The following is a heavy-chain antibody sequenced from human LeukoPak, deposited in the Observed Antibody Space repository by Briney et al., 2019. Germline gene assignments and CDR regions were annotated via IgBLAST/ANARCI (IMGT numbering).Heavy chain of an antibody. J-gene: IGHJ4*02. CDR1: GFTFSSYA. D-gene: IGHD6-19*01. CDR2: ISGSGGGT. Sequence: GGSLRLSCAASGFTFSSYAMSWVRQAPGKGLEWVSAISGSGGGTYYADSVKGRFTISRDNSKNTLFLQMDSLRAEDTAVYYCAKDLVGSSGWYFDYWGQGTLVTVSS. CDR3: AKDLVGSSGWYFDY. V-gene: IGHV3-23*01.